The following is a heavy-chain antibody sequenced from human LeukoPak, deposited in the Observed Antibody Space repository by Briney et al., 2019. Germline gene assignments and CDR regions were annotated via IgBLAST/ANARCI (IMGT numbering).Heavy chain of an antibody. CDR3: AKDYQYFEYLGKAVDY. D-gene: IGHD3-9*01. CDR2: VSSGSSTI. V-gene: IGHV3-11*04. CDR1: GFTFSDYY. Sequence: GGSLRLSCAASGFTFSDYYMSWIRQAPGKALEWVSYVSSGSSTIYYADSVKGRFTISRDNSKNTLFLHMNSLRPEDTAVYYCAKDYQYFEYLGKAVDYWGQGTLVIVSS. J-gene: IGHJ4*02.